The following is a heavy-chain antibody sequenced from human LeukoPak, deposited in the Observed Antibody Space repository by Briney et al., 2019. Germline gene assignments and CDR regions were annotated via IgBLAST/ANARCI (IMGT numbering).Heavy chain of an antibody. CDR2: IYQSGNT. D-gene: IGHD3-16*02. J-gene: IGHJ3*02. CDR1: GYYISSGYY. V-gene: IGHV4-38-2*02. Sequence: SETLSLTCTVSGYYISSGYYWGWIRQPPGKGLEWIGSIYQSGNTYYNPSLKSRVTISVDTSKNEFSLRLISVTAADTAMYYCATRDVTFGGVITFDIWGQGTVVTVSS. CDR3: ATRDVTFGGVITFDI.